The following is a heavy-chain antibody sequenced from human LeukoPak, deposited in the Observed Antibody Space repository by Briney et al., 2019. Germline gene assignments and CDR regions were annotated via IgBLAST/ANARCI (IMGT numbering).Heavy chain of an antibody. CDR2: IYYSGST. Sequence: PSETLSLTCTVSGGSISSSSYYWGWIRQPPGKGLEWIGSIYYSGSTYYNPSLKSRVTISVDTSKNQFSLKLSSVTAADTAVYYCAREGGSGWLGYYYYYMDVWGKGTTVTVSS. CDR3: AREGGSGWLGYYYYYMDV. CDR1: GGSISSSSYY. D-gene: IGHD6-19*01. J-gene: IGHJ6*03. V-gene: IGHV4-39*07.